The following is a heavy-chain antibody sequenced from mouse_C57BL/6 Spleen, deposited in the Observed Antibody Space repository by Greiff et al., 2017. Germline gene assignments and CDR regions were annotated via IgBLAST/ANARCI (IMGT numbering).Heavy chain of an antibody. CDR2: ILPGSGST. V-gene: IGHV1-9*01. D-gene: IGHD1-1*01. CDR3: ARGDYYGYYFDY. J-gene: IGHJ2*01. Sequence: VQLQESGAELMKPGASVKLSCKATGYTFTGYWIEWVKQRPGHGLEWIGEILPGSGSTNYTEKFKGKATFTADTSSNTAYMQLSSLTTEDSAIYYCARGDYYGYYFDYWGQGTTLTVSS. CDR1: GYTFTGYW.